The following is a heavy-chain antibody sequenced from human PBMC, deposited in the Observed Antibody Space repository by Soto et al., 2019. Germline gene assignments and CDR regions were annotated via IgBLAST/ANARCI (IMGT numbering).Heavy chain of an antibody. CDR2: IIPIFGTA. V-gene: IGHV1-69*13. D-gene: IGHD3-22*01. CDR3: ARDRGAHDSSGNPLSGRFDY. CDR1: GGTFSSYA. Sequence: SVKVSCKASGGTFSSYAISWVRQAPGQGLEWMGGIIPIFGTANYAQKFQGRVTITADESTSTAYMELSSLRSEDTAVYYCARDRGAHDSSGNPLSGRFDYWGQETLVTFSS. J-gene: IGHJ4*02.